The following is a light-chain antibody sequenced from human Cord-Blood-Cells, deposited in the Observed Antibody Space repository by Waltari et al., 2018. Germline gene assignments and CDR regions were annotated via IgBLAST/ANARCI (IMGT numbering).Light chain of an antibody. Sequence: QSALTQPASVSGSPGQSITIPCPGTSSYVGGYNYFSWYQQHPGKAPKLMIYDVSNRPSGVSNCFSGSKSGNTASLSISGLQAEDEADYYCSSYTSSSTLVFGGGTKLTVL. J-gene: IGLJ2*01. V-gene: IGLV2-14*01. CDR3: SSYTSSSTLV. CDR1: SSYVGGYNY. CDR2: DVS.